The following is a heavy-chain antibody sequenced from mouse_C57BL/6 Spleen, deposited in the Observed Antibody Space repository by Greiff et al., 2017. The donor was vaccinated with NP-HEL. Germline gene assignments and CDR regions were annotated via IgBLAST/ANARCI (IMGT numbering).Heavy chain of an antibody. CDR2: ISSGSSTI. J-gene: IGHJ4*01. D-gene: IGHD2-4*01. Sequence: EVMLVESGGGLVKPGGSLKLSCAASGFTFSDYGMHWVRQAPEKGLEWVAYISSGSSTIYYADTVKGRFTISRDNAKNTLFLQMTSLRSEDTAMYYCARHDYAYYYAMDYWGQGTSVTVSS. CDR1: GFTFSDYG. V-gene: IGHV5-17*01. CDR3: ARHDYAYYYAMDY.